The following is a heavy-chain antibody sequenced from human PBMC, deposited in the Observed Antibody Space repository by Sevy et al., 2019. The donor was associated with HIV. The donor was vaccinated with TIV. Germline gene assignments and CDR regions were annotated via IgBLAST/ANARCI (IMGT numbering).Heavy chain of an antibody. V-gene: IGHV4-59*01. D-gene: IGHD2-15*01. Sequence: SETLSLTCIVSGGSISSYYWSWIRQPPGKGLEWIGYVYDIGSTNYNPSLKSRVSISVDTSKKQLSLKLSSVTAAETAVYYSARGFCSAGACYSFDPWSQGTLVTLSS. CDR3: ARGFCSAGACYSFDP. CDR2: VYDIGST. CDR1: GGSISSYY. J-gene: IGHJ5*02.